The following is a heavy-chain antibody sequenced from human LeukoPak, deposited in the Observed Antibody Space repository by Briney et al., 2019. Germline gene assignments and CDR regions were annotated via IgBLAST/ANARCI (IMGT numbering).Heavy chain of an antibody. CDR2: IYYTGDT. CDR3: ARRRSYSGPDY. J-gene: IGHJ4*02. CDR1: GGSISNYY. D-gene: IGHD1-26*01. V-gene: IGHV4-59*08. Sequence: SETLSLTCTVSGGSISNYYWSWLRQPPGKGLEWIGYIYYTGDTNHNPSLKSRVTISIDTSKNQLSLTLHSVTAADTAVYYCARRRSYSGPDYWGQGTLVTVSS.